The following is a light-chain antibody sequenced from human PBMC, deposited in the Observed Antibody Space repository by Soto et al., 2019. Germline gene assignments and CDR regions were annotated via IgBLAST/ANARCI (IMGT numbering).Light chain of an antibody. CDR3: SSYTSASTLLYL. Sequence: QSALTQPASVSGSPGQSITISCTGTSSDVGGYNYVSWYQQHPGIAPKLLISGVTNRPSGVSTRFSGSKSGNTASLTISGLQAEDEADYHCSSYTSASTLLYLFGTGTKVTVL. CDR1: SSDVGGYNY. CDR2: GVT. J-gene: IGLJ1*01. V-gene: IGLV2-14*01.